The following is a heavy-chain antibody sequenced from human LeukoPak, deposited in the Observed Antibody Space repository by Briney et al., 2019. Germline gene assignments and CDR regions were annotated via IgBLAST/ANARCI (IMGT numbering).Heavy chain of an antibody. D-gene: IGHD6-13*01. CDR1: GYTFTSYG. J-gene: IGHJ4*02. CDR3: ARICCPASASWYPDDY. Sequence: GASVKVSCKASGYTFTSYGISWVRQAPGQGLEWMGWISAYNGHTEYAQKFQGRVTLTTDTSTTTAYMEVRSLSSDDTAVYYRARICCPASASWYPDDYWGQGTLVTVSS. V-gene: IGHV1-18*01. CDR2: ISAYNGHT.